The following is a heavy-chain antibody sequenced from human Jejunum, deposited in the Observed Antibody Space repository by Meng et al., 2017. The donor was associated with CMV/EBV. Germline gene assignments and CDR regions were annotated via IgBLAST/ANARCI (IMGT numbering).Heavy chain of an antibody. J-gene: IGHJ5*02. CDR1: GLTFSDYW. CDR3: ARAKDSGYEGYNWFDP. V-gene: IGHV3-74*01. Sequence: GLTFSDYWMYWVRQVPGKGLVWVACIESDGSRTSYADPVKGRFTISRDNAKNTLFLQMNSLRVEDTALYHCARAKDSGYEGYNWFDPWGQGTLVTVSS. CDR2: IESDGSRT. D-gene: IGHD5-12*01.